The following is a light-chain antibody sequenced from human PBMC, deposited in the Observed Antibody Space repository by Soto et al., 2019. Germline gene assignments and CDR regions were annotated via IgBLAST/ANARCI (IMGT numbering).Light chain of an antibody. Sequence: SVLTQPPSVSGSPGQSVAISCTGTSSDVGSYNRVAWYQQPPGTAPKLIISEVNNRPSGVPDRFSGSKSGNTASLTISGLQAEDEADYYCSSYTSTNTYVFGTGTRSPS. V-gene: IGLV2-18*02. J-gene: IGLJ1*01. CDR2: EVN. CDR1: SSDVGSYNR. CDR3: SSYTSTNTYV.